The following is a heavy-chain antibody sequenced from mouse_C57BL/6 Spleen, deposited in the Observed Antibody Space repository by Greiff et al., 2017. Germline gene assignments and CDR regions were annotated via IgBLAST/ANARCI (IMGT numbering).Heavy chain of an antibody. CDR2: IRNKANNHAT. J-gene: IGHJ3*01. CDR3: TRPGRGSSYEVWFAY. D-gene: IGHD1-1*01. Sequence: EVQLVESGGGLVQPGGSMKLSCAASGFTFSDAWMDWVRQSPEKGLEWVAEIRNKANNHATYYAESVKGRFTISRDDSKSSVYLQMNSLRAEDTGIYYCTRPGRGSSYEVWFAYWGQGTLVTVSA. CDR1: GFTFSDAW. V-gene: IGHV6-6*01.